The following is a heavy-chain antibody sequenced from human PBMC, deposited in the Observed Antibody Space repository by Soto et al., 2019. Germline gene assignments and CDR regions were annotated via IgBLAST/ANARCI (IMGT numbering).Heavy chain of an antibody. CDR1: GGSISSYY. J-gene: IGHJ6*03. CDR2: IYYSGST. D-gene: IGHD6-19*01. V-gene: IGHV4-59*01. CDR3: ARWGPLQWLDYYYYMDV. Sequence: PSETLSLTCTVSGGSISSYYWSWIRQPPGKGLEWIGYIYYSGSTNYNPSLKSRVTISVDTSKNQFSLKLSSVTAADTAVYYCARWGPLQWLDYYYYMDVWGQGTTVTVSS.